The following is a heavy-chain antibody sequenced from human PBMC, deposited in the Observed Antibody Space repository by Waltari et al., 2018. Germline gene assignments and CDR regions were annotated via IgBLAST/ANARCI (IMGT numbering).Heavy chain of an antibody. D-gene: IGHD5-18*01. J-gene: IGHJ6*02. CDR1: GYTFTSYG. CDR2: ISAYNGNT. V-gene: IGHV1-18*01. CDR3: ARDWGRGYGYLDYYYYGMDV. Sequence: QVQLVQSGAEVKKHGASVKVSCKASGYTFTSYGISWVRQAPGQGLEWMGWISAYNGNTNYAQKLQGRVTMTTDTSTSTAYMELRSLRSDDTAVYYCARDWGRGYGYLDYYYYGMDVWGQGTTVTVSS.